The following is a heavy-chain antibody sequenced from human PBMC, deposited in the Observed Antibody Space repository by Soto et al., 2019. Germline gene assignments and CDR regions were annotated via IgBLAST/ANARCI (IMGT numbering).Heavy chain of an antibody. CDR2: TYYKSKWYY. J-gene: IGHJ6*03. D-gene: IGHD1-1*01. Sequence: QVQLQQSSPGLVTPSQALSLTCDISGDSVSSNSAGWNWIRQTPSRGLEWLGRTYYKSKWYYTYAASVKSRITVSPDTSKNQFSLQLISVTPEDTAVYYCARGSWDDVSGHYYMDVWDKGTTVTVSS. V-gene: IGHV6-1*01. CDR3: ARGSWDDVSGHYYMDV. CDR1: GDSVSSNSAG.